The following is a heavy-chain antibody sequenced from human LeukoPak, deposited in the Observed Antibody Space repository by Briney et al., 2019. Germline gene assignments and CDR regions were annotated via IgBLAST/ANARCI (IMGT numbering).Heavy chain of an antibody. J-gene: IGHJ6*02. V-gene: IGHV3-48*04. CDR3: AVPMTTEISLDGMDV. D-gene: IGHD4-17*01. CDR1: GFTFSSYA. CDR2: ISSSGSTI. Sequence: GGSLRLSCAASGFTFSSYAMHWVRQAPGKGLEWVSYISSSGSTIYYADSVKGRFTISRDNAKNSLYLQMNSLRAEDTAVYYCAVPMTTEISLDGMDVWGQGTTVTVSS.